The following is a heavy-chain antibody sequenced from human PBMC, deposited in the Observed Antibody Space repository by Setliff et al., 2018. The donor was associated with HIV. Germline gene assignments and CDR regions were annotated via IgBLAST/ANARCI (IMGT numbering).Heavy chain of an antibody. CDR2: ISAYNGNT. D-gene: IGHD1-26*01. J-gene: IGHJ4*02. CDR3: ARDLFTVPSREGYDY. Sequence: ASVKVSCKASGYRFNSYGISWVRQAPGQGLEWMGWISAYNGNTNYAQKFQNRVTMTTDTSTSTAYMELRSLRSDDTAVYYCARDLFTVPSREGYDYWGQGTLVTVSS. V-gene: IGHV1-18*01. CDR1: GYRFNSYG.